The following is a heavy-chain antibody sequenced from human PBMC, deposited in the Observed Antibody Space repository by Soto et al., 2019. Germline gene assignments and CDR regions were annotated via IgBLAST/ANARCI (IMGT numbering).Heavy chain of an antibody. CDR1: GDSIISIYH. CDR3: ARVRGTAGKRYFDY. J-gene: IGHJ4*02. D-gene: IGHD6-13*01. CDR2: TYYSGTT. Sequence: SETLSLTCAVSGDSIISIYHWAWLRQPPGKGLQWIASTYYSGTTYYNPYLKSRVTISVDSSKNQFSLKLDSVTPADTAVYYCARVRGTAGKRYFDYWGPGTLVTVSS. V-gene: IGHV4-38-2*01.